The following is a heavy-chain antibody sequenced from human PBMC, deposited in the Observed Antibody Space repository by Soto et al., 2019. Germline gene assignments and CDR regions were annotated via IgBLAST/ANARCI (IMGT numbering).Heavy chain of an antibody. CDR3: AASCVGCGGFNYYGMDV. CDR1: GGSISSGGYY. J-gene: IGHJ6*02. D-gene: IGHD2-21*01. Sequence: QVQLQESGPGLVKPSQTLSLTCTVSGGSISSGGYYWSWIRQHPGKGLEWIGYIYYSGSTYYNPSLKRRATVSVDTSKNQFSLKLGSVTAADTAVYYCAASCVGCGGFNYYGMDVWGQGTTVTVSS. V-gene: IGHV4-31*03. CDR2: IYYSGST.